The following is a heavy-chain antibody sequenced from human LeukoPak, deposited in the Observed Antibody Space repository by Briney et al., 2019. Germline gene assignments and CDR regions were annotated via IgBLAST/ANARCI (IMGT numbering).Heavy chain of an antibody. CDR3: AREATYFYGSSGSTHLLGDAFDI. V-gene: IGHV3-48*01. CDR1: GFTFSSYS. D-gene: IGHD3-22*01. Sequence: HPGGSLRLSCAASGFTFSSYSMNWVRQAPGKGLEWVSYISSSSSTIYYADSVKGRFTISRDNAKNSLYLQMNSLRAEDTAVYYCAREATYFYGSSGSTHLLGDAFDIWGQGTMVTVSS. J-gene: IGHJ3*02. CDR2: ISSSSSTI.